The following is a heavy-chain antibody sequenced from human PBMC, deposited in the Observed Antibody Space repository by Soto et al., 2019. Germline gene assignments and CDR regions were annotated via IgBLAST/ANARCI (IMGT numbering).Heavy chain of an antibody. CDR1: GFTFSSYA. V-gene: IGHV3-23*01. J-gene: IGHJ4*02. Sequence: PGGSLRLSCAASGFTFSSYAMSWVRQAPGKGLEWVSAISGSGGSTYYADSVKGRFTISRDNSKNTLYLQMNSLRAEDTAVYYCANIGVLDCSGGSCFPPLDYWGQGTLVTVS. CDR3: ANIGVLDCSGGSCFPPLDY. D-gene: IGHD2-15*01. CDR2: ISGSGGST.